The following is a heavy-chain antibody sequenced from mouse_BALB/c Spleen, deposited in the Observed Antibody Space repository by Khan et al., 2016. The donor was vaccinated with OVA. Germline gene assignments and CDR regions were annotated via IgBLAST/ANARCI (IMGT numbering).Heavy chain of an antibody. Sequence: QIQLVQSGPELKKPGETVKISCKASGYTFRNNGMNWVKQTPGKGLKWMGWINTYTGDPTYADDFKGRFAFSLETSADTAYFQINNLKNEDTATYVCARVGYNGTMDYWGQGTTVTVAS. CDR3: ARVGYNGTMDY. CDR2: INTYTGDP. CDR1: GYTFRNNG. D-gene: IGHD2-14*01. J-gene: IGHJ4*01. V-gene: IGHV9-3-1*01.